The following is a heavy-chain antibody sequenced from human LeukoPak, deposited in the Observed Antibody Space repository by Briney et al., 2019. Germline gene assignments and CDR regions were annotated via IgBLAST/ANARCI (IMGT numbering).Heavy chain of an antibody. D-gene: IGHD3-22*01. Sequence: ASVKVSCKASGYTFTSYDINWVRQATGQGLEWMGWMNPNSGNTAYAQKFQGRVTMTRNTSITTAYMELFSLRSEDTAVYYCVRGHRVVEYYDGTGTQYWGQGTLVTVSS. CDR3: VRGHRVVEYYDGTGTQY. V-gene: IGHV1-8*02. CDR2: MNPNSGNT. J-gene: IGHJ4*02. CDR1: GYTFTSYD.